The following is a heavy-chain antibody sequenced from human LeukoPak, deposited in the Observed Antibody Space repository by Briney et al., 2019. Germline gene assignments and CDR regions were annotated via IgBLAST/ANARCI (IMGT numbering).Heavy chain of an antibody. V-gene: IGHV1-69*04. CDR3: ARLPAECSSTSCPYRNDP. CDR2: IIPILGIA. D-gene: IGHD2-2*01. J-gene: IGHJ5*02. CDR1: GGTFSSYA. Sequence: GASVKVSCKASGGTFSSYAISWVRQAPGQGLEWMGRIIPILGIANYAQKFQGRVTITADKSTSTAYMELSSLRSEDTAVYYCARLPAECSSTSCPYRNDPWGQGTLVTVSS.